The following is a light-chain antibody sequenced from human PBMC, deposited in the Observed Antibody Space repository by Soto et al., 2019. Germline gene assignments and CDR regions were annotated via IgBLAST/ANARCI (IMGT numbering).Light chain of an antibody. CDR3: QQYYSYPGT. CDR2: AAS. Sequence: AIRMTQSPSSFSASTGDRVTITCRASQGISSYLAWYQQKPGKAPKLLIYAASTLQSGVPSRFSGSGSGTEFTLTISCLQSDDFATYYCQQYYSYPGTFGRWTKVEIK. V-gene: IGKV1-8*01. J-gene: IGKJ1*01. CDR1: QGISSY.